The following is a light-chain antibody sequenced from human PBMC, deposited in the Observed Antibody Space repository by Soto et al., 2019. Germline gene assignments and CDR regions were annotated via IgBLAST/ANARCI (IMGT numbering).Light chain of an antibody. Sequence: QSALTQPASVSGSPGQSIPISCTGTSSDVGGYNYVSWYQQHPGKAPQLMIYEVSKRPSGVSNRFSGSKSGNTASLTISGLQAEDEADYYCSSYTSSSTPVVFGGGTKLTVL. CDR2: EVS. J-gene: IGLJ2*01. V-gene: IGLV2-14*01. CDR3: SSYTSSSTPVV. CDR1: SSDVGGYNY.